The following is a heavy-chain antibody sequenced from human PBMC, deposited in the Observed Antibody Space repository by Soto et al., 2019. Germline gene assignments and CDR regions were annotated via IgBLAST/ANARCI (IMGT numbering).Heavy chain of an antibody. CDR1: GFTFSSYA. D-gene: IGHD3-22*01. CDR2: ISGSGGST. Sequence: EVQLLESGGGLVQPGGSLRLSCAASGFTFSSYAMSWVRQAPGKGLEWVSAISGSGGSTYYADSVKGRFTISRDNSKNTLYLQMNSLRAEDTAVYYCAKEGGYYYANHYAMDVWGQGTTVTVSS. V-gene: IGHV3-23*01. J-gene: IGHJ6*02. CDR3: AKEGGYYYANHYAMDV.